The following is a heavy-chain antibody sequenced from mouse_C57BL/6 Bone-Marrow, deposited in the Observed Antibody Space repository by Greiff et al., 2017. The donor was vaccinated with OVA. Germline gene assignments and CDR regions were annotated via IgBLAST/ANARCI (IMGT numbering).Heavy chain of an antibody. CDR1: GFTFSSYA. CDR2: ISSGGDYI. D-gene: IGHD1-1*01. Sequence: EVKLMESGAGLVKPGGSLKLSCAASGFTFSSYAMSWVRQTPEKRLEWVAYISSGGDYIYYADTVKGRFTITRDNSRNTLYLQMSSLKSEDTAMYYCTRDYYGSNYYAMDYWGQGTSVTVSS. V-gene: IGHV5-9-1*02. CDR3: TRDYYGSNYYAMDY. J-gene: IGHJ4*01.